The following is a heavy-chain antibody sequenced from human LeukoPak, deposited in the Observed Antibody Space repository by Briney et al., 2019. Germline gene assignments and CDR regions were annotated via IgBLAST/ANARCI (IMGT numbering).Heavy chain of an antibody. Sequence: PSETLSLTCAVYGGSFSGYYWSWIRQPPGKGLEWIGEINHSGSTNYNPSLKSRVTISVDTSKNQFSLKLSSVTAADTAVYYCARSIGSSIDYWGQGTLVTVSS. CDR1: GGSFSGYY. D-gene: IGHD6-6*01. CDR3: ARSIGSSIDY. CDR2: INHSGST. J-gene: IGHJ4*02. V-gene: IGHV4-34*01.